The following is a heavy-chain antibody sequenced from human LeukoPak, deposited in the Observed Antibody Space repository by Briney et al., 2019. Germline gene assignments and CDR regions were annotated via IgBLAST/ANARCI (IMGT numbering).Heavy chain of an antibody. CDR3: ARRSDYYDSSGYYVPY. CDR2: ISAYNGNT. CDR1: GYTFTGYY. Sequence: GASVKVSCKASGYTFTGYYMHWGRQAPGQGLEWMVWISAYNGNTNYAQKLQGRCTMTTDTSTSTAYMELRSLRSDDTAVYYCARRSDYYDSSGYYVPYWGQGTLVTVSS. D-gene: IGHD3-22*01. J-gene: IGHJ4*02. V-gene: IGHV1-18*04.